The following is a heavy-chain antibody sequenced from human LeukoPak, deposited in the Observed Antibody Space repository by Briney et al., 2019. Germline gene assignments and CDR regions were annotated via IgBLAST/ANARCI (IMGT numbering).Heavy chain of an antibody. V-gene: IGHV3-7*01. D-gene: IGHD5-24*01. CDR1: GFTFSSYW. Sequence: PGGSLRLSCAASGFTFSSYWMSWVRQAPGKGLEWVANINPDRSDKKHLDSVEGRFTISRDNAENSLYLQMNNLRAEDTAIYYCARLTFTATTFVYWGQGTLVTVSS. CDR2: INPDRSDK. CDR3: ARLTFTATTFVY. J-gene: IGHJ4*02.